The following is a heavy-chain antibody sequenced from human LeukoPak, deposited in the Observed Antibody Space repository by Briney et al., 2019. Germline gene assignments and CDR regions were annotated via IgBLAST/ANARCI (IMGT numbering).Heavy chain of an antibody. D-gene: IGHD6-25*01. CDR1: GGSITDYY. CDR3: ARHYITGWHAPYFDY. V-gene: IGHV4-59*08. J-gene: IGHJ4*02. CDR2: LYYSGST. Sequence: PSETLSLTCTVSGGSITDYYWSWIRQPSGKGLEWIGYLYYSGSTNYNPSLKSRVTISVDTSKNQFSLKLSSVTAADTAVYSCARHYITGWHAPYFDYWGQGTLVTVSS.